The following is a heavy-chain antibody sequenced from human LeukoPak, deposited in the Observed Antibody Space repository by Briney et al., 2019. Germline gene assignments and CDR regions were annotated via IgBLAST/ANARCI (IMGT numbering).Heavy chain of an antibody. CDR3: ARDLRYSYGYVDY. CDR1: GYTFTSYD. Sequence: GASVKVSCKASGYTFTSYDINWVRQATGQGLEWMGWMNPNSGNTGYAQKFQGRVTMTRNTSISTAYMELSSLRSEDTAVYYCARDLRYSYGYVDYWGQGTLVTVSS. D-gene: IGHD5-18*01. CDR2: MNPNSGNT. V-gene: IGHV1-8*01. J-gene: IGHJ4*02.